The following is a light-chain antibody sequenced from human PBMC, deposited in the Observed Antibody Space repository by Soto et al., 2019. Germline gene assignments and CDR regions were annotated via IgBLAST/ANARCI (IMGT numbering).Light chain of an antibody. CDR1: SSDVGGYKY. CDR3: CSYAGSFTWV. V-gene: IGLV2-11*01. Sequence: QSALTQPRSVSESPGXSVTISCSGTSSDVGGYKYVSWYQQHPGKAPKLMIYDVSKRPSGVPDRFSGSKSGSTASLTISGLQAEDEADYYCCSYAGSFTWVFGGGTKLTVL. CDR2: DVS. J-gene: IGLJ3*02.